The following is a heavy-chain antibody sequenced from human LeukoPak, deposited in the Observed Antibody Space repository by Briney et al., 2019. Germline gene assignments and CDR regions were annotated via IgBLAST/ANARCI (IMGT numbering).Heavy chain of an antibody. CDR2: IYTNTGNP. CDR3: ARGIPVYGSSWSYYFDY. D-gene: IGHD6-13*01. CDR1: GYTFTTYA. J-gene: IGHJ4*02. Sequence: ASVKVSFKASGYTFTTYAMNWVRQAPGQGLEWMGWIYTNTGNPTYTQGFTGRFVFSLDTSVSTTYLQISNLKAEDTAVYYCARGIPVYGSSWSYYFDYWGQGTLVTVSS. V-gene: IGHV7-4-1*02.